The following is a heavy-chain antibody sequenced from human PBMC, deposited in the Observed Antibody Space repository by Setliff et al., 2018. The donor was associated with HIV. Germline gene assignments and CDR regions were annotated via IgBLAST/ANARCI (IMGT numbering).Heavy chain of an antibody. CDR1: GDSISSTSYY. CDR3: AGSWIHLWSGIFFCCGDCNSPFDY. V-gene: IGHV4-39*01. D-gene: IGHD2-21*01. CDR2: RYSGGST. J-gene: IGHJ4*02. Sequence: SETLSLTCTVSGDSISSTSYYWACRRQPPGKGLEWSGSRYSGGSTYYTPSLSGRVTISVRTAKNQFSLNLSSVTAANTVVYYCAGSWIHLWSGIFFCCGDCNSPFDYWGQGSLVTVSS.